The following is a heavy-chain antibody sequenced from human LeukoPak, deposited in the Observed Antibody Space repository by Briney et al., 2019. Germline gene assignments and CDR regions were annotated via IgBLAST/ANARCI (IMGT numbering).Heavy chain of an antibody. V-gene: IGHV4-59*08. CDR3: ATLDYTVTGFHAEGAFDF. CDR1: GGSIGSYY. J-gene: IGHJ3*01. Sequence: SETLSPTCTVSGGSIGSYYWSCSRQPPGKGLEWIGYVYYSGTTDYNPSLRSRVSMSVDTSKSQFSLKVNSVTAADTAIYYCATLDYTVTGFHAEGAFDFWGPGTMVTVSS. D-gene: IGHD4-11*01. CDR2: VYYSGTT.